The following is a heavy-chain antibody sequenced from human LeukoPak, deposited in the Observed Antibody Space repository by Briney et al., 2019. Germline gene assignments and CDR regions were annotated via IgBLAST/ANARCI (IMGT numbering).Heavy chain of an antibody. V-gene: IGHV3-33*01. Sequence: GGSLRLSCAASGFTFSSYGMHWVRQAPGKGLEWVAVIWYDGSNKYYADSVKGRFTISRDNSKNTLYLQMNSLRAEDTAVYYCARDGAQSYYDILTGYYRAPDYWGQGTLDTVSS. CDR3: ARDGAQSYYDILTGYYRAPDY. CDR1: GFTFSSYG. CDR2: IWYDGSNK. J-gene: IGHJ4*02. D-gene: IGHD3-9*01.